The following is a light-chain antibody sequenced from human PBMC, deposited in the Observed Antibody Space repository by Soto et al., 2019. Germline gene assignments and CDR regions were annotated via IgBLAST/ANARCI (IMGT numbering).Light chain of an antibody. CDR3: KSYDRSLSGKD. V-gene: IGLV1-40*01. J-gene: IGLJ1*01. Sequence: QPALTEPPSGSGDPGQRVTISCTGSSSNVGAGFDVHWYQQLPGAAPKLLIYGNDNRPSGVPDRFSGSTSGTSVSLAITGLQADYEADDFAKSYDRSLSGKDVGTGTK. CDR1: SSNVGAGFD. CDR2: GND.